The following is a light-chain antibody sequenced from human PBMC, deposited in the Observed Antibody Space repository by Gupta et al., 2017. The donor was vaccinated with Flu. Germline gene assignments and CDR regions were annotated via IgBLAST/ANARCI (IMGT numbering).Light chain of an antibody. V-gene: IGLV2-8*01. CDR2: EVT. Sequence: QSALTQPPSASGSPGPSITISCTGTSSDIGAYKYVSWHQQHAGKPPKLIIYEVTKRPSGVPDRFSGSQSGNTASLTVSGLQAEDAGDYYCSSHTGSDTLVFGTGTAVTVL. CDR1: SSDIGAYKY. J-gene: IGLJ1*01. CDR3: SSHTGSDTLV.